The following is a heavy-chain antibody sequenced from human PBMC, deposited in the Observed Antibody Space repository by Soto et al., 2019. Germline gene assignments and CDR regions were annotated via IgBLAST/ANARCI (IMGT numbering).Heavy chain of an antibody. Sequence: SETLSLHCAFSGGSIDFGPFASRSIPQPPGKGLEWIGYVTHSGTAYSIPSLNGRLTLSVDSSQTQFSLKLTSVTAADSAFYYCARIHSAKSSLDYWGRGILVTVSS. CDR2: VTHSGTA. CDR1: GGSIDFGPFA. J-gene: IGHJ4*02. V-gene: IGHV4-30-2*01. D-gene: IGHD6-19*01. CDR3: ARIHSAKSSLDY.